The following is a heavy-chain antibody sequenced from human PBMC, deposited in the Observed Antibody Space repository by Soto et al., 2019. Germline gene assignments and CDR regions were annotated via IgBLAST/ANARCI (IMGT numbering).Heavy chain of an antibody. CDR1: GFTVSSYG. CDR3: SIRMYSTRWYYLGY. J-gene: IGHJ4*02. D-gene: IGHD6-13*01. Sequence: GGSLRLSCAASGFTVSSYGLNWVRQAPGKGLEWVSGISASTYYADSVKGRFTISRDTSKNTLYLQMNSLRAEDTAIYFFSIRMYSTRWYYLGYCGPRTRVTVS. CDR2: ISAST. V-gene: IGHV3-23*01.